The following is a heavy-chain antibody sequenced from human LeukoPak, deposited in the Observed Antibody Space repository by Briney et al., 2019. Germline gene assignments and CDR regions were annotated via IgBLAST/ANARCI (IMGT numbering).Heavy chain of an antibody. V-gene: IGHV3-23*01. Sequence: GGSLRLSCAASGFTFTNYAMSWVRQAPGKGLEWVSTIGGSGDSTYYADSLKGRFTISGDNSKDTLYLQMNSLRAEDTAVYYCAKLVGYSSSDYWGQGALVTVSA. CDR3: AKLVGYSSSDY. D-gene: IGHD6-6*01. CDR2: IGGSGDST. J-gene: IGHJ4*02. CDR1: GFTFTNYA.